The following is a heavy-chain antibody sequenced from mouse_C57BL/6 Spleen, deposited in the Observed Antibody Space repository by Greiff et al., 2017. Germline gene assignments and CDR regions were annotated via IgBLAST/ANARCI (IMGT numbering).Heavy chain of an antibody. CDR1: GFNIKDDY. CDR2: IDPENGDT. D-gene: IGHD1-1*01. J-gene: IGHJ3*01. Sequence: EVQLQQSGAELVRPGASVKLSCTASGFNIKDDYMHWVKQRPEQGLEWIGWIDPENGDTEYASKFQGKATITADTSSNTAYLQLSSLTSEDTAVYYCTHYYYGSSAYWGQGTLVTVSA. CDR3: THYYYGSSAY. V-gene: IGHV14-4*01.